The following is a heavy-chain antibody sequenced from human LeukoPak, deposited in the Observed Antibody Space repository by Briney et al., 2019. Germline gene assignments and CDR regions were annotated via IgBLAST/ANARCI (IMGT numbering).Heavy chain of an antibody. CDR1: GFTFSILA. V-gene: IGHV3-23*01. CDR3: AKDTTYYYYDSSGYHLPYWYFDL. D-gene: IGHD3-22*01. J-gene: IGHJ2*01. CDR2: ISGDGGST. Sequence: GGSLRLSCAASGFTFSILAMNWVRQAPGKGLEWVSAISGDGGSTYYADFVKGRFTISRDNSKNTLYLQMNSLRAEDTAVYYCAKDTTYYYYDSSGYHLPYWYFDLWGRGTLVTVSS.